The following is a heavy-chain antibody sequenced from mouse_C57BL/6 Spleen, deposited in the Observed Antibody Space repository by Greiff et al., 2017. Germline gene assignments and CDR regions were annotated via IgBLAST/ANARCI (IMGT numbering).Heavy chain of an antibody. V-gene: IGHV1-64*01. CDR1: GYTFTSYW. CDR3: ARSSPFSAMDY. J-gene: IGHJ4*01. CDR2: IHPNSGST. Sequence: QVQLKQPGAELVKPGASVKLSCKASGYTFTSYWMHWVKQRPGQGLEWIGMIHPNSGSTNYNEKFKSKATLTVDKSSSTAYMQLSSLTSEDSAVYYCARSSPFSAMDYWGQGTSVTVSS.